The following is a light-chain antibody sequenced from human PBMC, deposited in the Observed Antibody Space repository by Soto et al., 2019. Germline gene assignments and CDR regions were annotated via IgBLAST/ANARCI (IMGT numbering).Light chain of an antibody. CDR1: QSVSNNF. V-gene: IGKV3-20*01. J-gene: IGKJ1*01. Sequence: EIVLTQSPGTLPLTLGERATLSCRASQSVSNNFLAWYQQKPGQAPRLXXYGAASRATGIPDRFCSSGSWTDFTLTISRLETEDFGVYYCQQYATSPPRTFGQGTKVDIK. CDR3: QQYATSPPRT. CDR2: GAA.